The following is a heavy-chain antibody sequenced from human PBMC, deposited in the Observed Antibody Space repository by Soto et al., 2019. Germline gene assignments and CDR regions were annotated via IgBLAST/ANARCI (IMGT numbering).Heavy chain of an antibody. Sequence: VGSLRLSCAASGITLSSYAMSWVRQAPGKGPEWVSGISASGGSTSYADSVKGRFTISRDNSKNTLYLQMNSLRADDTAVYHCAKGQNSGTYRFYFDYWGQGALVTVSS. CDR1: GITLSSYA. CDR3: AKGQNSGTYRFYFDY. CDR2: ISASGGST. D-gene: IGHD1-26*01. J-gene: IGHJ4*02. V-gene: IGHV3-23*01.